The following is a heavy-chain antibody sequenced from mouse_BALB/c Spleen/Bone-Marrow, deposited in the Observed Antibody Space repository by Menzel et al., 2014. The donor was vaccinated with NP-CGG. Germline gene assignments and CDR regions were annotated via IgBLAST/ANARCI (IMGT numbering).Heavy chain of an antibody. Sequence: QVQLQQSGAELVRPETSVKVSCKASGYAFTNYLIEWVKQRPGQGLEWIGVINPGSGGTNYNEKFKGKATLTADKSSSTAYMRLSSLTSDDSAVYFCARDGDYDEGYAMDYWGQGTSVTVSS. J-gene: IGHJ4*01. CDR2: INPGSGGT. V-gene: IGHV1-54*01. CDR3: ARDGDYDEGYAMDY. CDR1: GYAFTNYL. D-gene: IGHD2-4*01.